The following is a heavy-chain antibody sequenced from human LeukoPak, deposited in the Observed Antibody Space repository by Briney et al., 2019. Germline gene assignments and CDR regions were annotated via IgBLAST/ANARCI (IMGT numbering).Heavy chain of an antibody. CDR2: ISSSSSTI. V-gene: IGHV3-48*01. CDR3: VRDHLYGFDY. J-gene: IGHJ4*02. D-gene: IGHD4-17*01. Sequence: GGSLRLSCAASGFTFSSYSLNWVRQAPGKGVEWISYISSSSSTIWYADSVKGRFTISIDNANNSLYLQMNSLRADDTAVFYCVRDHLYGFDYWGQGTLVTVSS. CDR1: GFTFSSYS.